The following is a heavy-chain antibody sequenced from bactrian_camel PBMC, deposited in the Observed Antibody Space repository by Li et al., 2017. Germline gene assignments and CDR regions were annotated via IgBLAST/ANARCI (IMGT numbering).Heavy chain of an antibody. CDR1: GYKYNNYC. Sequence: QVQLVESGGGSVQTEESLRLSCKVSGYKYNNYCVGWFRQAPGKEREGVAATYTSSGETYYADSVKDRFVFSQDNAKNTLYLQMNSLKPEDTGIYYCAAGRRGDYGDCHRQPKYSNWGQGTQVTVS. V-gene: IGHV3S1*01. D-gene: IGHD5*01. CDR2: TYTSSGET. J-gene: IGHJ4*01. CDR3: AAGRRGDYGDCHRQPKYSN.